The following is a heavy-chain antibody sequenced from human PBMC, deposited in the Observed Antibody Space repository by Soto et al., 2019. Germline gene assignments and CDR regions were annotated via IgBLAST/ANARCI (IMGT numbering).Heavy chain of an antibody. CDR2: IYSDGST. CDR3: ARDGCGGDCYLGGMDV. J-gene: IGHJ6*02. D-gene: IGHD2-21*02. V-gene: IGHV3-53*01. Sequence: EVQLVESGGGLIQPGGSLRLSCEVSGFTVSSTYMHWVRQAPGKGLEWVSVIYSDGSTYYADSVRGRFTISRDNSKNTLYLQMNTLRAEDTAVYYCARDGCGGDCYLGGMDVWGQGTTVTVSS. CDR1: GFTVSSTY.